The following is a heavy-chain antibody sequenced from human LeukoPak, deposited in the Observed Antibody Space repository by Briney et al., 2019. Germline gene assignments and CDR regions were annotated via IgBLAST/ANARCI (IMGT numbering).Heavy chain of an antibody. D-gene: IGHD6-19*01. J-gene: IGHJ4*02. CDR2: LSGSGGST. CDR3: AKSDRKDIAVAFGY. Sequence: GGSLRLSCAASGFTFSSYAMNWVRQAPGKGLEWVSGLSGSGGSTYYADSVKGRFTISRDNSKNTLYLQMNSLRAEDTAVYYCAKSDRKDIAVAFGYWGQGTLVTVSS. CDR1: GFTFSSYA. V-gene: IGHV3-23*01.